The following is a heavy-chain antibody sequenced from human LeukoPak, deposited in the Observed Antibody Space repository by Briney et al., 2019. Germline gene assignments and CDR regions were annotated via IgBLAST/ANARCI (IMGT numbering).Heavy chain of an antibody. CDR1: GDSVSSNSAA. V-gene: IGHV6-1*01. CDR3: ARRAPTATGDLHWFDP. D-gene: IGHD4-17*01. J-gene: IGHJ5*02. Sequence: SQTLSLTCAISGDSVSSNSAAWNWIRQSPSRGLEWLGRTYYRSKWYNDYAVSVKSRIIINPDTSKNQFSLKLSSVTAADTAIYYCARRAPTATGDLHWFDPWGQGTLVTVSS. CDR2: TYYRSKWYN.